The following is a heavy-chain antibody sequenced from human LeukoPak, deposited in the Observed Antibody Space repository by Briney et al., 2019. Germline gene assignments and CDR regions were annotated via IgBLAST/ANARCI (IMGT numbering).Heavy chain of an antibody. V-gene: IGHV4-59*08. Sequence: SETLTLTCTVSGVSISSYYWSWIRQPPGKGLEWIGYIYHSGSTNYNPSLKSRVTISVDTSKNQFSLKLTSVTAADTAVYYCAKNRGEAFDYWGQGTLVTVSS. J-gene: IGHJ4*02. CDR3: AKNRGEAFDY. CDR2: IYHSGST. D-gene: IGHD3-10*01. CDR1: GVSISSYY.